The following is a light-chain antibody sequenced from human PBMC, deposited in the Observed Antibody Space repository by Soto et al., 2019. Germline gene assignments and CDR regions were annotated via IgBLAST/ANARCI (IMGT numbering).Light chain of an antibody. V-gene: IGKV3-11*01. CDR2: DAY. CDR3: QQRHMSTLT. Sequence: IVMAFSPASPFVSPGERATLSCRASQSVSSNFAWYQQKPGQAPRLLIYDAYNRATGIPPRFSGSGSGTDFTLTISRLEPEESAVYYCQQRHMSTLTFAEGTLLEI. CDR1: QSVSSN. J-gene: IGKJ5*01.